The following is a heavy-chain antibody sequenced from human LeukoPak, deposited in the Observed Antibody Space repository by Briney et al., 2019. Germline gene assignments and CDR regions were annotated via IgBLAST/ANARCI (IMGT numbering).Heavy chain of an antibody. V-gene: IGHV3-15*07. CDR3: TTPKYSGYDFYF. D-gene: IGHD5-12*01. CDR1: GFTFTKAW. Sequence: GGSLRLSCAASGFTFTKAWMYWVRQAPGKGLEWVGRIKSKTDGGTTDYAAPVEGRFTISRDDSKNTLFVQMNSLKIEDTATYYCTTPKYSGYDFYFWGQGTLVTVSS. J-gene: IGHJ4*02. CDR2: IKSKTDGGTT.